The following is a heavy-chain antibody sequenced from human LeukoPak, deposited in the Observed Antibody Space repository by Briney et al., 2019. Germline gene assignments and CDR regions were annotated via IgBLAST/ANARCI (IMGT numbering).Heavy chain of an antibody. CDR3: ARDAEAYYDILTGYYTRLTTAGSL. CDR2: IIPIFGTA. D-gene: IGHD3-9*01. Sequence: SVKVSCKASGGTFSSYAISWVRQAPGQGLEWMGGIIPIFGTANYAQKLQGRVTMTTDTSTSTAYMELRSLRSDDTAVYYCARDAEAYYDILTGYYTRLTTAGSLWGQGTLVTVSS. V-gene: IGHV1-69*05. J-gene: IGHJ4*02. CDR1: GGTFSSYA.